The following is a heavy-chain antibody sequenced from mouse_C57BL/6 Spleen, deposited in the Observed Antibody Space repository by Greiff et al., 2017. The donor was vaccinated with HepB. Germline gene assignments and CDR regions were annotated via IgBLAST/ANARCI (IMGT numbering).Heavy chain of an antibody. Sequence: VQLQQSGAELVRPGASVTLSCKASGYTFTDYEMHWVKQTLVHGMEWIGAMDPETGGTAYNQKFKGKAILTADKASSTAYMELRSLTSEDSAVYYYTRGRGPCAMDYWGQGTSVTVSS. CDR3: TRGRGPCAMDY. CDR1: GYTFTDYE. CDR2: MDPETGGT. V-gene: IGHV1-15*01. J-gene: IGHJ4*01.